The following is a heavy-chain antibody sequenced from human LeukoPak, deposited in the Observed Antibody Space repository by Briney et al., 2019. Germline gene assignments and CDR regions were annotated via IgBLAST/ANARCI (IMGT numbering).Heavy chain of an antibody. CDR3: ARDLRYYYYMDV. CDR2: IWYDGGNK. J-gene: IGHJ6*03. D-gene: IGHD3-16*01. V-gene: IGHV3-33*01. Sequence: GGSLRLSCAASGFTFSSYGMHWVRQAPGKGLEWVAVIWYDGGNKYYADSVKGRFTISRDNSKNTLYLQMNSLRAEDTAVYYCARDLRYYYYMDVWGKGTTVTVSS. CDR1: GFTFSSYG.